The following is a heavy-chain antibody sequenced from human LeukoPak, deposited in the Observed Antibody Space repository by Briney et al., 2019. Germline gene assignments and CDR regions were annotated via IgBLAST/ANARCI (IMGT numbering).Heavy chain of an antibody. CDR1: GGSFSGYY. J-gene: IGHJ3*02. V-gene: IGHV4-34*01. Sequence: PSETLSLTCAVYGGSFSGYYWSWIRQPPGKGLEWIGEINHSGSTNYNPSLKSRVTISVDTSKNQFSLKLSSVTAADTAVYYCARGLSTFSGWRDDAFDIWGQGTMVTVSS. CDR3: ARGLSTFSGWRDDAFDI. CDR2: INHSGST. D-gene: IGHD6-19*01.